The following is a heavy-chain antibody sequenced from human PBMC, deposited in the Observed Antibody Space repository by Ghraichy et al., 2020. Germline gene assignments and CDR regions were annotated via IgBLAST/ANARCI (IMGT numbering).Heavy chain of an antibody. CDR3: ARWGYQWELPRPDY. J-gene: IGHJ4*02. CDR2: IKQDGSEK. Sequence: GESLNISCAASGFTFSSYWMSWVRQAPGKGLEWVANIKQDGSEKYYVDSVKGRFTISRDNAKNSLYLQMNSLRAEDTAVYYCARWGYQWELPRPDYWGQGTLVTVSS. D-gene: IGHD1-26*01. V-gene: IGHV3-7*01. CDR1: GFTFSSYW.